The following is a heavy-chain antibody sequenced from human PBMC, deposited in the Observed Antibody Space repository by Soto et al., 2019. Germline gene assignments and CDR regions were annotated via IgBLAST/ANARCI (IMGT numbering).Heavy chain of an antibody. CDR3: AKDNSPTYYDILTAERRAFDI. Sequence: EVQLVESGGVVVQPGGSLRLSCAASGFTFDDYTMHWVRQAPGKGLEWVSLISWDGGSTYYADSVKGRFTISRDNSKNSLYLQMNSLRTEHTALYYCAKDNSPTYYDILTAERRAFDIWGQGTMVTVSS. J-gene: IGHJ3*02. V-gene: IGHV3-43*01. CDR2: ISWDGGST. CDR1: GFTFDDYT. D-gene: IGHD3-9*01.